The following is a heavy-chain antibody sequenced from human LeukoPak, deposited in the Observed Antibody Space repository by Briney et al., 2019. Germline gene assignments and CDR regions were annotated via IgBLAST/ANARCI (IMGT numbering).Heavy chain of an antibody. V-gene: IGHV4-61*02. D-gene: IGHD2-2*01. Sequence: SETLSLTCTVSGVSISSGSYYWSWIRQPAGKGLEWIGRIYTSGSTNYNPSLKSRVTISVDTSKNQFSLKLSSLTAADTAVYYCAREGGLGYCSSTSCSGFDPWGQGTLVTVSS. CDR3: AREGGLGYCSSTSCSGFDP. J-gene: IGHJ5*02. CDR1: GVSISSGSYY. CDR2: IYTSGST.